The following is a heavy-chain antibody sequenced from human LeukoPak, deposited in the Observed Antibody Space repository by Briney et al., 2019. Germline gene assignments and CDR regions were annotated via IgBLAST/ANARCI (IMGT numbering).Heavy chain of an antibody. D-gene: IGHD1-26*01. CDR1: GFTFSAYA. CDR3: AKGGKWDVTPFDY. CDR2: ILGSGGGT. Sequence: GGSLRLSCAASGFTFSAYAMSWFRQAPGKGLQWVSSILGSGGGTYYADSVKGRFTISRDNSKNTLYLQVNSLRAEDTAVYYCAKGGKWDVTPFDYWGQGTLVTVSS. J-gene: IGHJ4*02. V-gene: IGHV3-23*01.